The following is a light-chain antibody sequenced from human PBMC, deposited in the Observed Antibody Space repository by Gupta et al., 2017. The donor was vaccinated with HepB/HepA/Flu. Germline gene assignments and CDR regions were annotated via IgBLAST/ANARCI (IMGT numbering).Light chain of an antibody. CDR3: SSYTSTSTLV. Sequence: QSALTQPPSVSGSPGQTVTISCTGTSSDVGSYNRVSCYQQPPGTAPKLMIYDVSNRPSGVPGRFSGSKSSTTASLTISGLQAEDEADYYCSSYTSTSTLVFGGGTKLTVL. J-gene: IGLJ2*01. CDR1: SSDVGSYNR. V-gene: IGLV2-18*02. CDR2: DVS.